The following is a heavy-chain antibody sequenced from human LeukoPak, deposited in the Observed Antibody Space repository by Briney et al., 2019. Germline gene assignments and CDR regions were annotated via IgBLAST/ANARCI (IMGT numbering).Heavy chain of an antibody. CDR1: GFTFSSYA. CDR2: ISGSGGST. J-gene: IGHJ4*02. CDR3: AKDRAYHGSGSFLY. Sequence: PGGSLRLSCVASGFTFSSYAMSWVRQAPGKGLEWVSVISGSGGSTYYRDSVKGRFTISRDNSKNTLYLQMNSLRAEDTAVYYCAKDRAYHGSGSFLYWGQGTLVTVSS. V-gene: IGHV3-23*01. D-gene: IGHD3-10*01.